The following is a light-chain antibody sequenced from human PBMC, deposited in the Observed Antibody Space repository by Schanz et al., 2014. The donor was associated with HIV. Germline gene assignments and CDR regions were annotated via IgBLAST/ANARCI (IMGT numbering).Light chain of an antibody. V-gene: IGLV2-14*02. CDR3: SSYTSRTTWV. CDR2: DVT. J-gene: IGLJ3*02. Sequence: QSALTQPASVSGSPGQSIIISCTGTSNDIGRYNLISWYQQHPGKAPKLMIYDVTNRPSGVSSRFSGSKSGNTASLTISGLQADDEADYYCSSYTSRTTWVFGGGTKLTVL. CDR1: SNDIGRYNL.